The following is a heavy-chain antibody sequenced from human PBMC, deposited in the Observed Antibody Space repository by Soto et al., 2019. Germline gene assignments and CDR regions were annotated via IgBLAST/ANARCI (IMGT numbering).Heavy chain of an antibody. CDR1: GGTFSSYA. Sequence: QVQLVQSGAEVKKPGSSVKVSCKASGGTFSSYAISWVRQAPGQGLEWMGGIIPIFGTANYAQKFQGRVTITADEPTSTAYMELSSLRSEDTAVYYCARESDIVVVPAAIQGGWFDPWGQGTLVTVSS. CDR2: IIPIFGTA. J-gene: IGHJ5*02. CDR3: ARESDIVVVPAAIQGGWFDP. D-gene: IGHD2-2*02. V-gene: IGHV1-69*01.